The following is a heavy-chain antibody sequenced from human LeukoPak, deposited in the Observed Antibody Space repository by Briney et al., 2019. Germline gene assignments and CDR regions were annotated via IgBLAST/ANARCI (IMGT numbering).Heavy chain of an antibody. V-gene: IGHV1-69*05. Sequence: ASVKLSCKASGSTFSSYAISWVRQAPGQGLEWMGGIIPIFGTANYAQKFQGRVTITTDESTSTAYMELSSLRSEDTAVYYCASGVPAAAAYYYYYYMDVWGKGTTVTVSS. CDR1: GSTFSSYA. CDR2: IIPIFGTA. CDR3: ASGVPAAAAYYYYYYMDV. D-gene: IGHD2-2*01. J-gene: IGHJ6*03.